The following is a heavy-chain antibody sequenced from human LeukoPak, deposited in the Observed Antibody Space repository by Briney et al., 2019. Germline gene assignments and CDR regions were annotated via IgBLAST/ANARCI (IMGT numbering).Heavy chain of an antibody. J-gene: IGHJ6*02. CDR3: AKPYGDYYYYGVDV. CDR2: ISSSSSYI. V-gene: IGHV3-21*01. Sequence: PGGSLRLSCAASGFTFSSYSMTWVRQAPGKGLEWVSSISSSSSYIYYADSVKGRFTISRDNAKNSLYLQMNSLRAEDTAVYYCAKPYGDYYYYGVDVWGQGTTVTVSS. CDR1: GFTFSSYS. D-gene: IGHD4-17*01.